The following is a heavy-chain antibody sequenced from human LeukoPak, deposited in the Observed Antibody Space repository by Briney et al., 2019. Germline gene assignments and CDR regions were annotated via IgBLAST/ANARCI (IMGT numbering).Heavy chain of an antibody. V-gene: IGHV1-8*01. Sequence: ASVKVSCKASGYTFTSYDINWVRQATGQGLEWTGWMNPNSGNTGYAQKFQGRVTMTRNTSISTAYMELSSLRSEDTAVYYCARDWSDFWSGYYTNWGQGTLVTVSS. D-gene: IGHD3-3*01. CDR2: MNPNSGNT. J-gene: IGHJ4*02. CDR3: ARDWSDFWSGYYTN. CDR1: GYTFTSYD.